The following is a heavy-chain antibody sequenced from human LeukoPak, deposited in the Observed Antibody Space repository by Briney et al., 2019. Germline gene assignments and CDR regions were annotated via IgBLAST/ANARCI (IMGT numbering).Heavy chain of an antibody. Sequence: PSETLSLTCTVSGGSVSRGSFYWSWIRQPPGKRLEWIGYIYYSGSTNYNPSLKSRVTISVDTSKNQFSLKLTSVTAADTAVYYCARLGIGVVPSAMLGDYYFDYWGQGTLVTVSS. D-gene: IGHD2-2*01. CDR2: IYYSGST. CDR1: GGSVSRGSFY. V-gene: IGHV4-61*01. J-gene: IGHJ4*02. CDR3: ARLGIGVVPSAMLGDYYFDY.